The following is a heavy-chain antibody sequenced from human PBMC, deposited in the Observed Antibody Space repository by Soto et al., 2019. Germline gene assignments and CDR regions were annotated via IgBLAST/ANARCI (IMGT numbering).Heavy chain of an antibody. CDR2: ISSDGSQK. D-gene: IGHD3-16*01. J-gene: IGHJ6*02. Sequence: QVRLVESGGGVVQAGRSLRLSCTASEFTFSSYAMHWVRQAPGKGLEWVALISSDGSQKYYADSVMGRFLISRDNSLNTLYLRVDNVRAGDTATYYCAKDQTFIGPAVYDVWGQGTTVTVSS. CDR1: EFTFSSYA. CDR3: AKDQTFIGPAVYDV. V-gene: IGHV3-30*18.